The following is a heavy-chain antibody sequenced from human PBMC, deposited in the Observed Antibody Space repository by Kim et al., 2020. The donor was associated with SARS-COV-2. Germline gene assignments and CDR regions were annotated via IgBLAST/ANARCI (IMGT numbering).Heavy chain of an antibody. V-gene: IGHV4-34*01. J-gene: IGHJ4*02. Sequence: SETLSLTCAVYGGSFSGYYWSWIRQPPGKGLEWIGEINHSGSTNYNPSLKSRVTISVDTSKNQFSLKLSSVTAADTAVYYCARLHCSGGSCSLGRRFDYWGQGTLVTVSS. CDR3: ARLHCSGGSCSLGRRFDY. CDR1: GGSFSGYY. CDR2: INHSGST. D-gene: IGHD2-15*01.